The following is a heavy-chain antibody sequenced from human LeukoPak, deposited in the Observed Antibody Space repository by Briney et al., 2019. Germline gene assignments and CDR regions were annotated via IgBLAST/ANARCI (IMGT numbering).Heavy chain of an antibody. D-gene: IGHD6-6*01. V-gene: IGHV4-59*08. CDR1: GGSIISYY. CDR3: ARHFAYSSSSYFDY. J-gene: IGHJ4*02. Sequence: SETLSLTCTVSGGSIISYYWSWIRQPPGKGLEWIGYVYYTGSTNYNPSLKSRVTMFEDKSKNQFSLRLYSVTVADTAVYYCARHFAYSSSSYFDYWGQGSLVTVSS. CDR2: VYYTGST.